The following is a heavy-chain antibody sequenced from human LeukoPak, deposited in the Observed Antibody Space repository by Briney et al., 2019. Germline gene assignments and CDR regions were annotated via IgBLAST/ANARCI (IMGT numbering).Heavy chain of an antibody. Sequence: ASVKVSCKASGYTFTGYYMHWVRQAPGQGLKWMGRMNPNSGGTNYAQKFQGRVTMTRDTSISTAYMELSRLRSDDTAVYYCARIAAADLDFDYWGQGTLVTVSS. CDR2: MNPNSGGT. J-gene: IGHJ4*02. CDR3: ARIAAADLDFDY. CDR1: GYTFTGYY. D-gene: IGHD6-13*01. V-gene: IGHV1-2*06.